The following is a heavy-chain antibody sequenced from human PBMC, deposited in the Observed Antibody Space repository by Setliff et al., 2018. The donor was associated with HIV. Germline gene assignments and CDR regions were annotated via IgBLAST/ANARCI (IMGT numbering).Heavy chain of an antibody. J-gene: IGHJ4*02. CDR2: ISAYNGNT. CDR3: ARALIEMATIKGPFDY. CDR1: GYTFTSYG. Sequence: VASVKVSCKASGYTFTSYGMNWVRQAPGQGLEWMGWISAYNGNTNYAQKLQGRVTMTTDTSTSTAYMELRSLRSDDTAVYYCARALIEMATIKGPFDYWGQRTLVTVSS. D-gene: IGHD5-12*01. V-gene: IGHV1-18*01.